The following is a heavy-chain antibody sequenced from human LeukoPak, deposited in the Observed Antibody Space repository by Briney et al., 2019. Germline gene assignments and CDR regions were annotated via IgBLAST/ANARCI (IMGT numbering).Heavy chain of an antibody. D-gene: IGHD3-22*01. CDR2: INAYNGNT. V-gene: IGHV1-18*01. CDR1: GYTFTSYG. Sequence: ASVKVSCKASGYTFTSYGISWVRQAPGQGLEWMGWINAYNGNTNYAQKLQGRVTMTTDTSTSTAYMELRSLRSDDTAVYYCARTHPPDYYDSSGYSTDYWGQGTLVTVSS. J-gene: IGHJ4*02. CDR3: ARTHPPDYYDSSGYSTDY.